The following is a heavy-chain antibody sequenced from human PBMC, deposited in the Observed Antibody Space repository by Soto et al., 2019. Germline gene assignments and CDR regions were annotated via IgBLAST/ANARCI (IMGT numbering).Heavy chain of an antibody. J-gene: IGHJ4*02. CDR1: GYLFTSYV. Sequence: GASVKVSCKASGYLFTSYVISWVRQAPGQGLEWMGWISVYNGNTNYAQKLQGRVAMTTDTSTTTAYMDLRSLRSDDTAVYYCARVGYYDSSGYYSMDYWGQGTLVTVSS. V-gene: IGHV1-18*01. D-gene: IGHD3-22*01. CDR2: ISVYNGNT. CDR3: ARVGYYDSSGYYSMDY.